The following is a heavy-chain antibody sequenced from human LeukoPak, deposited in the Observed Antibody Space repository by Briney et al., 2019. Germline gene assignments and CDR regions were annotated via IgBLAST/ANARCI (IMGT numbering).Heavy chain of an antibody. D-gene: IGHD1-26*01. V-gene: IGHV4-4*07. CDR3: ARSRSYANDAFHI. Sequence: SETLSLTCTVCGGSISSYRWSWSRQPAGKGLEWIGRLYTSGGTNYNPSLKSRVSMSVDTSKSQFSLELNSVTAADTAVYYCARSRSYANDAFHIWGQGTTVTVSS. CDR2: LYTSGGT. J-gene: IGHJ3*02. CDR1: GGSISSYR.